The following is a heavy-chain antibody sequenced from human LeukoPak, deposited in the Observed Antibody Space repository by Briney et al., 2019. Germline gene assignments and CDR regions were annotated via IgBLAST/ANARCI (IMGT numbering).Heavy chain of an antibody. CDR3: ARGVRYGDYNY. V-gene: IGHV4-4*07. CDR1: GGSISSYY. Sequence: PSEILSLTCTVSGGSISSYYWSWIRQPAGKGLEWIGRIYTSGSTNYNPSLKSRVTISVDKSKNQFSLKLSSVTAADTAVYYCARGVRYGDYNYWGQGTLVTVSS. J-gene: IGHJ4*02. CDR2: IYTSGST. D-gene: IGHD4-17*01.